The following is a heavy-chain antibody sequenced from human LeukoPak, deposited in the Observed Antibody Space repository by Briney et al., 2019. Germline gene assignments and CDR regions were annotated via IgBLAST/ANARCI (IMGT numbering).Heavy chain of an antibody. CDR3: AKEGSGWSFDY. V-gene: IGHV3-30*18. CDR1: GFTFGSYG. J-gene: IGHJ4*02. Sequence: GGSLRLSCAASGFTFGSYGMHWVRQAPGKGLEWVAVISYDGSNKYYADSVKGRFTISRDNSKNTLYLQMNSLRAEDTAVYYCAKEGSGWSFDYWGQGTLVTVSS. D-gene: IGHD6-19*01. CDR2: ISYDGSNK.